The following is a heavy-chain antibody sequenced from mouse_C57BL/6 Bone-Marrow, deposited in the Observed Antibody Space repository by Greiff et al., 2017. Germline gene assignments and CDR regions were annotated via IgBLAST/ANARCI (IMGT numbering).Heavy chain of an antibody. CDR1: GFTFNTCA. CDR2: IRRKSSNYAT. J-gene: IGHJ2*01. Sequence: DVQLVESGGGLVQPKGSLKLSCAASGFTFNTCAMHWVRQAPGKGLEWVARIRRKSSNYATYYADSVKDRFTISRDDSQSMLYLQMNNLKAEDTAVYYCVRGYGLYWGQGTTLTVSS. V-gene: IGHV10-3*01. CDR3: VRGYGLY. D-gene: IGHD1-1*01.